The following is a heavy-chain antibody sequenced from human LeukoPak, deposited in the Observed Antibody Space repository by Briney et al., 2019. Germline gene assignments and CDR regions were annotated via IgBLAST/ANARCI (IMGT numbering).Heavy chain of an antibody. CDR1: GGSISTYY. CDR2: INHSGST. D-gene: IGHD3-3*01. J-gene: IGHJ4*02. V-gene: IGHV4-34*01. Sequence: SETLSLTCTVSGGSISTYYWSGIRQPPGKGLEWIGEINHSGSTNYNPSLKSRVTISVDTSKNQFSLKLSSVTAADTAVYYCAGSITIFGVVKSNFDYWGQGTLVTVSS. CDR3: AGSITIFGVVKSNFDY.